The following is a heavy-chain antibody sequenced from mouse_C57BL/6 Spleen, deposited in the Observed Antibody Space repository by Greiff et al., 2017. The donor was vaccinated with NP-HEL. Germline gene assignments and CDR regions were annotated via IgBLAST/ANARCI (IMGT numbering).Heavy chain of an antibody. CDR1: GYAFSSYW. D-gene: IGHD1-1*01. CDR3: ARRYYEAMDY. V-gene: IGHV1-80*01. Sequence: QVHVKQSGAELVKPGASVKISCKASGYAFSSYWMNWVKQRPGKGLEWIGQIYPGDGDTNYNGKFKGKATLTADKSSSTAYMQLSSLTSEDSAVYFCARRYYEAMDYWGQGTSVTVSS. CDR2: IYPGDGDT. J-gene: IGHJ4*01.